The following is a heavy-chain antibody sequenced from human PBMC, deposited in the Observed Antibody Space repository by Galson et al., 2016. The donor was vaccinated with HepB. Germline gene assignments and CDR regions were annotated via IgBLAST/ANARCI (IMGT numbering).Heavy chain of an antibody. V-gene: IGHV4-31*03. CDR2: VYYSGGGNS. Sequence: TLSLTCSVSGASITSSRYFWSWIRQRPGKGLEWIANVYYSGGGNSYYNASLRSRLRTSVDSSKNQLSLVLTSVTAADTAMYYCARVDYDGQKLFENSGQGTMVIVSS. J-gene: IGHJ4*02. D-gene: IGHD4-17*01. CDR3: ARVDYDGQKLFEN. CDR1: GASITSSRYF.